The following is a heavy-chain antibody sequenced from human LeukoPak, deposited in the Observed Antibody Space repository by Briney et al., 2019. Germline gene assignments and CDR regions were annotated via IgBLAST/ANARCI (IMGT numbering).Heavy chain of an antibody. V-gene: IGHV4-61*02. J-gene: IGHJ3*02. D-gene: IGHD6-19*01. Sequence: SQTLSLTCSVSGGSVNSASYSWTWIRQPAGKGLEWIGRIYSSGRTNYNPSLQSRVTISIDTSKNHFSLELRSVTAADTAVYYCTRGWSAGGAFDIWGQGTLVTVSS. CDR2: IYSSGRT. CDR1: GGSVNSASYS. CDR3: TRGWSAGGAFDI.